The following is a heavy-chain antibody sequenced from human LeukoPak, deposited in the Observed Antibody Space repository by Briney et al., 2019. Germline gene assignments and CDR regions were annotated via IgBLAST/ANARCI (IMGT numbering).Heavy chain of an antibody. V-gene: IGHV3-21*01. CDR2: ISSSSSHI. CDR1: GFTFSSYI. Sequence: GGSLRLSCAASGFTFSSYIMNWVRQAPGRGLEWVSSISSSSSHIYYADSVKGRFTISRDNAKNPLYLQMNSLRAEDTAVYYCATDHDYYYDSSGHPSIFDIWGQGTMVTVSS. CDR3: ATDHDYYYDSSGHPSIFDI. J-gene: IGHJ3*02. D-gene: IGHD3-22*01.